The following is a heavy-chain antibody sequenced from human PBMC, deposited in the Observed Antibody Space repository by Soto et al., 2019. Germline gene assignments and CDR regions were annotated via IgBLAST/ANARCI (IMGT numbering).Heavy chain of an antibody. V-gene: IGHV4-31*03. J-gene: IGHJ5*02. CDR1: GDSINSSDHH. CDR2: IFYVGSA. CDR3: ARAALYNRGHCWFDP. Sequence: ASETLSLTCIVSGDSINSSDHHWSWIRQRPGKGLEWMGYIFYVGSAYYNPSLESRVSMSVDTSRNQFSLKLTSVIAADTAVYYCARAALYNRGHCWFDPWGQGTLVTVSS. D-gene: IGHD3-10*01.